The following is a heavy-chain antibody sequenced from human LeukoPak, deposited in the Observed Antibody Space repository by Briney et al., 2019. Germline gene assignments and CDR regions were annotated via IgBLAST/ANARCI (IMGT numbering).Heavy chain of an antibody. CDR1: GGSFSGYY. Sequence: QSSETLSLTCAVYGGSFSGYYWSWIRQPPGKGLEWIGEINHSGSTNYNPSLKSRVTISVDTSKNQFSLKLSSVTAADTAVYYCAGELVVPAAIYYYYGMDVWGQGTTVTVSS. V-gene: IGHV4-34*01. D-gene: IGHD2-2*01. CDR3: AGELVVPAAIYYYYGMDV. CDR2: INHSGST. J-gene: IGHJ6*02.